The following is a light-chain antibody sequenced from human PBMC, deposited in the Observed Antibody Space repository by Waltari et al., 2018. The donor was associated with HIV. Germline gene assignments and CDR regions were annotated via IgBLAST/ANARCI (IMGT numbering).Light chain of an antibody. V-gene: IGLV1-44*01. CDR2: NNN. CDR3: AAWDDSLNGPV. CDR1: SSNIGTNT. J-gene: IGLJ3*02. Sequence: QSVVTQPPSASGTPGQRVPISCSGSSSNIGTNTVNWYQQFPGTAPKLLIYNNNQRPSGVPDRFSGSKSGTSASLAISGLQSEDEADYYCAAWDDSLNGPVFGGGTKLTVL.